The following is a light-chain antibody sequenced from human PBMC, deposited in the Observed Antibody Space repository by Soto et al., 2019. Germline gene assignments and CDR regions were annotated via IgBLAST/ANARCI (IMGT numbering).Light chain of an antibody. CDR2: DVN. CDR1: SSDVGSYDY. Sequence: QSALTQPASVSGSPGQSITFSCTGTSSDVGSYDYVSWHQQHPGKAPKLIIYDVNNRPSGVPSRFSGSKSGNTASLTISGLKIDDEVDYYCCAYSTGGTHVFEPGTRSPS. J-gene: IGLJ1*01. CDR3: CAYSTGGTHV. V-gene: IGLV2-14*03.